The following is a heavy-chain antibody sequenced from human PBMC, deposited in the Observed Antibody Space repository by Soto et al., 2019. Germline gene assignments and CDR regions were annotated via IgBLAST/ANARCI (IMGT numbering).Heavy chain of an antibody. D-gene: IGHD2-15*01. Sequence: QITLKESGPALVKPTQTLTLTCTFSGFSLTTSGVGVGWIRQPPGKALEWLAMIYWDDDKRYSTSLENRLTITTDTSKNQVVLTMPNMGPVDTAPYYCALRAPPMVGVTLVHYWGQGTLVTVSS. V-gene: IGHV2-5*02. CDR1: GFSLTTSGVG. CDR3: ALRAPPMVGVTLVHY. J-gene: IGHJ4*02. CDR2: IYWDDDK.